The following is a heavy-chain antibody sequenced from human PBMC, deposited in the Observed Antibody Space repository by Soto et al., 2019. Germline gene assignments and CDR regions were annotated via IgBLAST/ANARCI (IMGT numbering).Heavy chain of an antibody. J-gene: IGHJ3*02. D-gene: IGHD2-21*02. CDR3: ARGIGLKRPHDGFDI. V-gene: IGHV3-13*01. Sequence: GESLCLSCAASGFTFSSYDMHWVRQATGKGLEWVSAIGTAGDTYYPSSVKGRFTISRENAKNSLYLQMNSLRAGDTAVYYCARGIGLKRPHDGFDIWGQGTMVTVSS. CDR2: IGTAGDT. CDR1: GFTFSSYD.